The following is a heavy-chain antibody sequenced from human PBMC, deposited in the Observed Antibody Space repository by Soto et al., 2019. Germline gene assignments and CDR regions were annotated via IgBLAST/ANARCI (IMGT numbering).Heavy chain of an antibody. Sequence: LQLQESGSGLVKPSQTLSLTCAVSGGSISSGGYSWSWIRQPPGKGLEWIGYIYHSGRTYYNPSLKSRVTISVDRSKNQFSLTVSSVTAADTAVYYCARVPDVWGQGTTVTVSS. CDR3: ARVPDV. J-gene: IGHJ6*02. V-gene: IGHV4-30-2*01. CDR2: IYHSGRT. CDR1: GGSISSGGYS.